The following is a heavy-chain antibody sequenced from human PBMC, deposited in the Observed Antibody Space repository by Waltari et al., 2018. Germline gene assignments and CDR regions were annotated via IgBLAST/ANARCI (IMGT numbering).Heavy chain of an antibody. V-gene: IGHV4-34*01. D-gene: IGHD6-13*01. CDR3: ARGRLARTYSSSWYEYFQH. CDR1: GGSFSGYY. J-gene: IGHJ1*01. Sequence: QVQLQQWGAGLLNPSETLSLTCAVYGGSFSGYYWSWIRQPPGKGLEWIGEIKHSGSTNPNPTRKSRGTIAVDTAKNRFPLKLGSVTAADTAVDYCARGRLARTYSSSWYEYFQHWGQGTLVTVSS. CDR2: IKHSGST.